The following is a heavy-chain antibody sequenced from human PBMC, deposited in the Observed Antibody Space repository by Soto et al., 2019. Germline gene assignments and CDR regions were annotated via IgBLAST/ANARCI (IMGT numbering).Heavy chain of an antibody. V-gene: IGHV1-3*01. Sequence: GASVKVSCKASGYTLTIYSIHWLRQALGQRLDRMGWINPGNGNTKYSQNLNDRVTMTWHTSAATAFMEWRSLRPEDKSVYDCGRDSLAVAGSFVDYWRQGTQVTVSS. CDR1: GYTLTIYS. CDR2: INPGNGNT. D-gene: IGHD6-19*01. CDR3: GRDSLAVAGSFVDY. J-gene: IGHJ4*02.